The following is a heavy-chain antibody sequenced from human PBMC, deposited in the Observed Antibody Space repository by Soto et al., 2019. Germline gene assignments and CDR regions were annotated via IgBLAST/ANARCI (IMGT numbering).Heavy chain of an antibody. V-gene: IGHV1-8*01. J-gene: IGHJ4*02. D-gene: IGHD2-15*01. Sequence: ASVKVSCKASGYTFTSYDINWVRQATGQGLEWMGWMNPNSGNTGYAQKFQGRGIMTRNTSISTAYMELSSLRSEDTAVYYCARGNGYCSGGSCYSFGPNEDYWGQGTLVTVSS. CDR2: MNPNSGNT. CDR3: ARGNGYCSGGSCYSFGPNEDY. CDR1: GYTFTSYD.